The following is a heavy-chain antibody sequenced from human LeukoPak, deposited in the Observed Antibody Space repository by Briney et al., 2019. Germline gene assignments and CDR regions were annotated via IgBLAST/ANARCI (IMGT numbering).Heavy chain of an antibody. J-gene: IGHJ6*03. CDR1: GFTFSSYA. Sequence: GGSLRLSCAASGFTFSSYAMSWVRQAPGKVLGWVSSITYSSTYIYYADSVKGRFTISRDNAKNSVYLEMNSLRAEDTAVYYCARDPYSGGYGSYYYYYMDVWGKGTTVTISS. D-gene: IGHD1-26*01. CDR3: ARDPYSGGYGSYYYYYMDV. CDR2: ITYSSTYI. V-gene: IGHV3-21*01.